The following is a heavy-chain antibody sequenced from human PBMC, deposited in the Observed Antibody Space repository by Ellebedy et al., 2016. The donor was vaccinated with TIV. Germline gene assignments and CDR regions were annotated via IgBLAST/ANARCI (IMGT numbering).Heavy chain of an antibody. CDR1: RFTFSSYD. D-gene: IGHD2-21*02. J-gene: IGHJ4*03. CDR3: ARVRFGDTAVDY. CDR2: IGTAGDT. Sequence: GESLKISCAASRFTFSSYDMHWVRQGTGQGLEWVSAIGTAGDTYYPGSVKGRVTISRENAKNSLYLQMNSLRAEETAVYYCARVRFGDTAVDYWGQGTLVTVSS. V-gene: IGHV3-13*01.